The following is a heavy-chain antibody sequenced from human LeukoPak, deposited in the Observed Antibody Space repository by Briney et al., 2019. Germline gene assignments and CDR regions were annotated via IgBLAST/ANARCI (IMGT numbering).Heavy chain of an antibody. CDR1: GFTFSSYA. CDR2: ISGSSGST. D-gene: IGHD3-10*01. Sequence: GGSLRLSCAASGFTFSSYAMSWVRQAPGKGLEWVSAISGSSGSTYYADSVKGRFTISRDNSKNTLYLQMNSLRAEDTAVYYCAKDGSGSFLYYFDYWGQGTLVTVSS. J-gene: IGHJ4*02. V-gene: IGHV3-23*01. CDR3: AKDGSGSFLYYFDY.